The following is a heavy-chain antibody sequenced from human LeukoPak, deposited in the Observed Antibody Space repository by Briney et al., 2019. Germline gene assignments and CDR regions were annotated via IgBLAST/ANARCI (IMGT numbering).Heavy chain of an antibody. CDR1: GFSLSIYW. CDR2: MKEDGSEK. V-gene: IGHV3-7*01. CDR3: ARDYFDY. J-gene: IGHJ4*02. Sequence: GGSLRLSCVASGFSLSIYWMGWVRQAPGKGLEWVANMKEDGSEKHYVDSVKGRFTISRDNAKNSVYLQMNSLRAEDTALYYCARDYFDYWGQGTLVIVSS.